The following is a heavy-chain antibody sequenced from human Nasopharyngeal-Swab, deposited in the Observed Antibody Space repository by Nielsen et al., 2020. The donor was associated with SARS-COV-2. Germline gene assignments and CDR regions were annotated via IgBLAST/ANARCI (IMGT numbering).Heavy chain of an antibody. J-gene: IGHJ6*02. CDR1: GGSFSGYY. CDR3: ARGPVGYCSSSFFSFFLVYYGMDV. D-gene: IGHD2-2*01. V-gene: IGHV4-34*01. CDR2: INHSGST. Sequence: GSLRLSCAVYGGSFSGYYWSWIRQPPGKGLEWIGEINHSGSTNYNPSLKSRVTISVDTSKNQFSLKLSSVTAADTAVYYCARGPVGYCSSSFFSFFLVYYGMDVWGQGTTVTVSS.